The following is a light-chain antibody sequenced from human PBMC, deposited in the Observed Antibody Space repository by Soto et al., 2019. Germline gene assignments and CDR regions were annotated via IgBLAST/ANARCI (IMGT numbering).Light chain of an antibody. V-gene: IGKV1-39*01. J-gene: IGKJ1*01. Sequence: ILVTQSPSSLSASPGDRVTITCRASQSISSYLNWYQQKPGKAPKLLIYAASSVQSGVPSRFSGSGSGTDFTLTISSLQPEDFATYYCQQSYSTPRTFGQGTKVDIK. CDR2: AAS. CDR3: QQSYSTPRT. CDR1: QSISSY.